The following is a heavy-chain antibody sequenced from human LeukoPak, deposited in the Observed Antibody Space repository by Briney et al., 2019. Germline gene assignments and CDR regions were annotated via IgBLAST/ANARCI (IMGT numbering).Heavy chain of an antibody. D-gene: IGHD3-9*01. CDR2: MNPNSGNT. V-gene: IGHV1-8*01. J-gene: IGHJ4*02. CDR1: GYTFTSYD. CDR3: ARGSYDILTGYYPPDY. Sequence: ASVKVSCKASGYTFTSYDINWVRQATGQGLEWMGWMNPNSGNTGYAQKFQGRVTMTRNTSISTAYMALSSLRSEDTAVYYCARGSYDILTGYYPPDYWGQGTLVTVSS.